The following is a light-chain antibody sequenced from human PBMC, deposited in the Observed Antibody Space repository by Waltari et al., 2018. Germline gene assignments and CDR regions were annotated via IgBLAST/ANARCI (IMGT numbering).Light chain of an antibody. CDR2: DAP. CDR1: KSVSSY. V-gene: IGKV3-11*01. Sequence: EIVSTQSPATLSLSTGERATLPCRASKSVSSYLAWYHQKPDQAPRLLIHDAPSRATGVPARFSGGGAGTNFTLTTSSLVPEDFAVYYCQQRSDWPPLTFGGGTKVEIK. CDR3: QQRSDWPPLT. J-gene: IGKJ4*01.